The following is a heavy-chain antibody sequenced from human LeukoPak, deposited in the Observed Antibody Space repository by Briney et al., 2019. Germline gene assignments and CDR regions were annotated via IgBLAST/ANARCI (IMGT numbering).Heavy chain of an antibody. CDR1: GGSFSGYY. D-gene: IGHD1-26*01. CDR3: ARLDRGLVGASRFDY. V-gene: IGHV4-34*01. Sequence: PSETLSLTCAVYGGSFSGYYWSWIRQPPGKGLEWIGEINHSGSTNYNPSLKSRVTISVDTSKNQFSLKLSSVTAADTAVYYCARLDRGLVGASRFDYWGQGTLVTVSS. CDR2: INHSGST. J-gene: IGHJ4*02.